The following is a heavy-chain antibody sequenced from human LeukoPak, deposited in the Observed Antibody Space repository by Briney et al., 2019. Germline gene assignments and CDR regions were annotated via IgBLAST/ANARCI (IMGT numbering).Heavy chain of an antibody. J-gene: IGHJ6*02. Sequence: PGGSLRLSCAASGFTFSSYSMNWVRQAPGKGLEWVSSISSSSSYIYYADSVKGRFTISRDNSKNTLYLQMNSLRAEDTAVYYCAKEGRRYYYDSSGYSPQLYYYYYGMDVWGQGTTVTVSS. CDR3: AKEGRRYYYDSSGYSPQLYYYYYGMDV. V-gene: IGHV3-21*01. CDR2: ISSSSSYI. CDR1: GFTFSSYS. D-gene: IGHD3-22*01.